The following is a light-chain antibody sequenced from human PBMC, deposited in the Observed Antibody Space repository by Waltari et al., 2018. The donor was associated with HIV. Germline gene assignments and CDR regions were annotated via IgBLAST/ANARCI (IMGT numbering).Light chain of an antibody. CDR3: QSTDRSGSYII. Sequence: SYELTQPPSLSVSPGQTARITCSGDALSMQYGYWYQQKPGQAPVLVIYKASERSSGIPERFSGASSGTTVTLTISGAQAEDEAAYFCQSTDRSGSYIIFGGGTKLTVL. CDR2: KAS. J-gene: IGLJ2*01. CDR1: ALSMQY. V-gene: IGLV3-25*03.